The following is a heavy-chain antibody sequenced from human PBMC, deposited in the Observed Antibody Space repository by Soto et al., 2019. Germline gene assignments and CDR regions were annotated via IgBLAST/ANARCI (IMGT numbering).Heavy chain of an antibody. CDR2: IYYSGST. J-gene: IGHJ4*02. CDR1: GGSISCGDYY. Sequence: QVQLQESGPGLVKPSQTLSLTCTVSGGSISCGDYYWSWIRQPPGKGLEWIGYIYYSGSTYYNPSLKSRVNISVDTSKNQFSLKLSSVTAADTAVYYCARGQESEYYYDSSGYFLFWGQGTLVTVSS. D-gene: IGHD3-22*01. V-gene: IGHV4-30-4*01. CDR3: ARGQESEYYYDSSGYFLF.